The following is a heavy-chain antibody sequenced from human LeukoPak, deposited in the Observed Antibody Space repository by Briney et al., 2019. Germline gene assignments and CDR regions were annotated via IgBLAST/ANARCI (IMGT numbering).Heavy chain of an antibody. CDR1: GYTFTSYG. Sequence: GASVKVSCKASGYTFTSYGISWVRQAPGQGLEWMGWISAYNGNTNYAQKLQGRVTMTTDTSTSTAYMELRSLRSDETAVYYCARDATPYIAAAGGNWFDPWGQGTLVTVSS. CDR2: ISAYNGNT. D-gene: IGHD6-13*01. V-gene: IGHV1-18*01. CDR3: ARDATPYIAAAGGNWFDP. J-gene: IGHJ5*02.